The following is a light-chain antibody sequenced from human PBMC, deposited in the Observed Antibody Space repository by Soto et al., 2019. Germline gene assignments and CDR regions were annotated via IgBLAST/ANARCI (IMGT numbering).Light chain of an antibody. V-gene: IGKV3-15*01. CDR2: GSS. CDR3: QPYTSLPLIP. CDR1: ESVRSK. Sequence: IMMKMSPAALSVSKGEGVTLSCRASESVRSKVAWYQQKPGQAPRLLIYGSSTRATGIPDRFRGSGSGTEYTLTISSLQSEDFAVYYCQPYTSLPLIPCCHGARLEIK. J-gene: IGKJ5*01.